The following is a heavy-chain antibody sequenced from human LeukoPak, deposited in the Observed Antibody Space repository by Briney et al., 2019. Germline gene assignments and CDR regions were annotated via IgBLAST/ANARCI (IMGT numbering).Heavy chain of an antibody. CDR1: GFTFSSYG. D-gene: IGHD3-22*01. CDR3: AKETPYYDSSGDV. J-gene: IGHJ4*02. V-gene: IGHV3-30*18. CDR2: ISYDGSNK. Sequence: GGSLRLSCAASGFTFSSYGMHWVRQAPGKGLEWVAVISYDGSNKYYADSVKGRFTISRDNSKNTLYLQMNSLRAEDTAVYYCAKETPYYDSSGDVWGQGTLVTVFS.